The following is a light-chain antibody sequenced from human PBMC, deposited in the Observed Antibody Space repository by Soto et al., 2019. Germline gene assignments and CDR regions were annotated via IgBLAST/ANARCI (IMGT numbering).Light chain of an antibody. J-gene: IGLJ2*01. CDR1: SSDVGGYDL. Sequence: QSALTQPPSASGSPGQSVTISCTGTSSDVGGYDLVSWYQQHPGKAPKLILYEVAKRPSGVPARFSGSKSGNTASLTVSGLQAGDESDYYCSSFASNTNVFGGGTKLTVL. CDR3: SSFASNTNV. CDR2: EVA. V-gene: IGLV2-8*01.